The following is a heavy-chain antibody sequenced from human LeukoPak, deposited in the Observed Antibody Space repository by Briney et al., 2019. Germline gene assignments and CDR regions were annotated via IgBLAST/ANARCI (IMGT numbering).Heavy chain of an antibody. D-gene: IGHD1-26*01. J-gene: IGHJ6*03. CDR1: GYTFTSYA. V-gene: IGHV1-69*13. CDR3: ASGAGSGRLYYYYYYMDV. Sequence: SVKVSCKASGYTFTSYAISWVRQAPGQGLEWMGGIIPIFGTANYAQKFQGRVTITADESTSTAYMELSSLRSEDTAVYYCASGAGSGRLYYYYYYMDVWGKGTTVTVSS. CDR2: IIPIFGTA.